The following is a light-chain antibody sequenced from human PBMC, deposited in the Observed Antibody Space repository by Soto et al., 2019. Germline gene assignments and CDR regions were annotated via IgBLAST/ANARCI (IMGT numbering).Light chain of an antibody. CDR1: SGHSRDA. CDR2: LNSDGSH. J-gene: IGLJ2*01. V-gene: IGLV4-69*01. Sequence: QLVLTQSPSASASLGASVKLTCTLRSGHSRDAIAWHQQQPEKGPRYLMKLNSDGSHTKGDGIPDRFSGSSSGAERYLIISSLQSEDEADYYCQTWGTGIQVVFGGGTQLTVL. CDR3: QTWGTGIQVV.